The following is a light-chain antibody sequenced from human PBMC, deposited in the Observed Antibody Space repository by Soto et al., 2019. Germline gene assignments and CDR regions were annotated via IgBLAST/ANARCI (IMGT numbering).Light chain of an antibody. CDR1: QNIGSR. CDR3: QQYHSYWT. V-gene: IGKV1-5*01. Sequence: DFQMTQSPSTLSASVVGRVTITCRASQNIGSRLAWFQQTPGKATKLLIYDASSLESGVPQRFSGSGSGTEFTLTISSLQTDDFSTYYWQQYHSYWTFGQGTKVDIK. CDR2: DAS. J-gene: IGKJ1*01.